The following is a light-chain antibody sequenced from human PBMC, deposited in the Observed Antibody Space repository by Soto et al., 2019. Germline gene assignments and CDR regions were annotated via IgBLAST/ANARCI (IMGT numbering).Light chain of an antibody. Sequence: EIVLTQSPGTLSLSPGARATLSFRASQSVSSSYLAWYQQKPGQAPRLLIYGASSRATGIPDRFSGSGSGTDFTLTITSLESEDFAVYYCQQFHNWPRTFGQGTKVDI. CDR1: QSVSSSY. CDR3: QQFHNWPRT. J-gene: IGKJ1*01. CDR2: GAS. V-gene: IGKV3-20*01.